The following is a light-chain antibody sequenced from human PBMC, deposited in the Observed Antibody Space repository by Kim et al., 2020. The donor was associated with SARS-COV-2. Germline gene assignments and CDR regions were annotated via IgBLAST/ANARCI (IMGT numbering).Light chain of an antibody. CDR2: YDS. J-gene: IGLJ2*01. CDR1: SSGSKS. V-gene: IGLV3-21*04. CDR3: QVWDSSSDHRVV. Sequence: PGKTARVSCGENSSGSKSVQWYQKKSGQAPILVIYYDSDRPAGIPERLSGSNSGNTATLTISRVEAGDEADYYCQVWDSSSDHRVVFGGGTQLTVL.